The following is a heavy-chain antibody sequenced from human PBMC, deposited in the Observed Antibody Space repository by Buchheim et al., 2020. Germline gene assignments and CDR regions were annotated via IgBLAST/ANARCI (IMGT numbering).Heavy chain of an antibody. CDR2: INSDGSST. J-gene: IGHJ3*01. Sequence: EVQLVESGGGLVQPGGSLRLSCAVSGFAFSNYWMHWVRQTPGKGLLWVSRINSDGSSTDYADSVKGRFTISRDNAKNTLYLQMNSLRNEDTTVYYCARPTYFYDSSGSVFEFWG. V-gene: IGHV3-74*01. CDR3: ARPTYFYDSSGSVFEF. CDR1: GFAFSNYW. D-gene: IGHD3-22*01.